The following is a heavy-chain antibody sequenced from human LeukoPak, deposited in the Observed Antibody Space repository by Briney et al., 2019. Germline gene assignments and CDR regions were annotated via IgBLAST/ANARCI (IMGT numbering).Heavy chain of an antibody. CDR1: GFTFESYW. D-gene: IGHD3-10*01. Sequence: GGSLRLSCAASGFTFESYWMGWVRQAPGKGLEWVANIKQDGSEKYYVDSVKGRFTISRDNAKKSMYLQMNSLRAEDTAVYYCARWLQGDRGGMDVWGPGTTVTVSS. V-gene: IGHV3-7*01. CDR2: IKQDGSEK. CDR3: ARWLQGDRGGMDV. J-gene: IGHJ6*02.